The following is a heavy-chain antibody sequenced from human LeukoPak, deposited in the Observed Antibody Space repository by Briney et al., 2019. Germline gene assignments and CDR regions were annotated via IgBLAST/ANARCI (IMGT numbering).Heavy chain of an antibody. CDR1: GFTFSSYG. CDR2: TSYDGSNR. Sequence: GGTLRLSCAASGFTFSSYGMHWVRQAPGKGLEWVTVTSYDGSNRYYADSVKGRFTISRDNSKNTLYLEMNSLRAEDTAVYYCAKDRSCSGSSCNVGSWGQGTMVTVSS. CDR3: AKDRSCSGSSCNVGS. D-gene: IGHD2-2*01. V-gene: IGHV3-33*06. J-gene: IGHJ3*01.